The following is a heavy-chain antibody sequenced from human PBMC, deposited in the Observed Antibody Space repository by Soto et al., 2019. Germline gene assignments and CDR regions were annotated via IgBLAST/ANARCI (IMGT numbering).Heavy chain of an antibody. D-gene: IGHD3-22*01. Sequence: LXLSCAASGFTFISYGMHWFSQAPGKGLEWVAVIWYDGSNKYYADSVKGRFTISRDNSKNTLYLQMNSLRAEDTAVYYCARDGEYYDSSGYTGYWGQGTLVTVSS. CDR2: IWYDGSNK. V-gene: IGHV3-33*01. CDR3: ARDGEYYDSSGYTGY. J-gene: IGHJ4*02. CDR1: GFTFISYG.